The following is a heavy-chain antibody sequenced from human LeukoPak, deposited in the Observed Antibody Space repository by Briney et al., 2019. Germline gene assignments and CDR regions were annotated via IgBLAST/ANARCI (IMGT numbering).Heavy chain of an antibody. J-gene: IGHJ1*01. Sequence: SETLSLTCAVYGGSFSGYYWSWIRQPPGKGLEWIGDINHSGGTNYNPSLKGRVTISIDTSKNHSSLKLSSVTAADTAVYYCARYYYDSSGYYAEYFQYWGQGTLVTVSS. D-gene: IGHD3-22*01. CDR1: GGSFSGYY. CDR3: ARYYYDSSGYYAEYFQY. V-gene: IGHV4-34*01. CDR2: INHSGGT.